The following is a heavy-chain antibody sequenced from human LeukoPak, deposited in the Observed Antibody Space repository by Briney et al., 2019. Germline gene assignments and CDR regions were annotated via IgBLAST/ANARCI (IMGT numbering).Heavy chain of an antibody. Sequence: KPSKTLSLTCTVSGGSISNYYWSWIRQAPGKGLEWVGSIYYSGSTNYNPSLKSRVTISVDTSKNQFSLKLSSVTAADTAVYYCGRQRVAGAADWGGHAFDIWGQGTMVTVSS. D-gene: IGHD2-21*01. CDR2: IYYSGST. V-gene: IGHV4-59*08. J-gene: IGHJ3*02. CDR3: GRQRVAGAADWGGHAFDI. CDR1: GGSISNYY.